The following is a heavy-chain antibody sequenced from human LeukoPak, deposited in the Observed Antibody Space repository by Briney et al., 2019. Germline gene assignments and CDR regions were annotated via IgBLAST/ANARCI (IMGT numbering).Heavy chain of an antibody. J-gene: IGHJ4*02. D-gene: IGHD2-15*01. CDR1: GYRFTTSW. V-gene: IGHV5-51*01. Sequence: GESLKISFKGSGYRFTTSWIGWVRPMPGKGLEWMGIIYPGDSDTIYSPSFQGQVTISADKSISTAYLQWSSLKASDTAMYYCARARHCSSSTCYGFDYWGQGNLVSVS. CDR2: IYPGDSDT. CDR3: ARARHCSSSTCYGFDY.